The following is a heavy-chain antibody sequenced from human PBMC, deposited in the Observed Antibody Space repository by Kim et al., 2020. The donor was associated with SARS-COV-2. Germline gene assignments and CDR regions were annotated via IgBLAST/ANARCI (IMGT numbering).Heavy chain of an antibody. Sequence: GESLKISCKGSGYNFTTYWIAWVRQMPGQGLEWMATIHPSDSDTTSSPSFQGQVTISADKYISTAFLEWNSLKASDTAMYYCARHAYGINWLDLWGQGTLVTVSS. CDR1: GYNFTTYW. D-gene: IGHD2-8*01. J-gene: IGHJ5*02. CDR3: ARHAYGINWLDL. V-gene: IGHV5-51*01. CDR2: IHPSDSDT.